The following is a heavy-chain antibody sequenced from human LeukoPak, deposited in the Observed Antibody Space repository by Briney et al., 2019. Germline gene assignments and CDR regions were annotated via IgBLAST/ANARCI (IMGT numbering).Heavy chain of an antibody. CDR2: IYYSGST. Sequence: SQTLSLTCTVSGGSISSGGYYWSWIRQHPGKGLEWIGYIYYSGSTYYNPSLKSRVTISVDTSKNQFSLKLSSVTAADTAVYYCARGFPYYYDSSGHKRGPPRYDYWGQGTLVTVSS. CDR3: ARGFPYYYDSSGHKRGPPRYDY. V-gene: IGHV4-31*03. J-gene: IGHJ4*02. CDR1: GGSISSGGYY. D-gene: IGHD3-22*01.